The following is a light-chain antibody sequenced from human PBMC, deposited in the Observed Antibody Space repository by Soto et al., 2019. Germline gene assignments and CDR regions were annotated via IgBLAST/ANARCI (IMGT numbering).Light chain of an antibody. J-gene: IGKJ4*01. CDR2: GAS. CDR1: QSVSSSY. Sequence: EIVLTQSPATLSLSPEERATISCRASQSVSSSYLAWYQQKPGQAPRLLIYGASTRATGIPARFSGSGSVTEFTLTISSLQPEDFAIYYCQQYNDWHALSFGGGTKVDIK. CDR3: QQYNDWHALS. V-gene: IGKV3D-7*01.